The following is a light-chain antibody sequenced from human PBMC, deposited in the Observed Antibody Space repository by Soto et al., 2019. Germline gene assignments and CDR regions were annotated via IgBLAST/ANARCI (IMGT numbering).Light chain of an antibody. V-gene: IGKV1-5*02. Sequence: DSQMTQSPSTLPVSLVGRVTIICWASQSISNWLAWYQQKPGTAPKRLIYHASTFESGGPSRFSGSGSGTEFTLTISSLQPDDFATYYCHQYMSYSFSQGTKVDIK. CDR2: HAS. CDR1: QSISNW. J-gene: IGKJ1*01. CDR3: HQYMSYS.